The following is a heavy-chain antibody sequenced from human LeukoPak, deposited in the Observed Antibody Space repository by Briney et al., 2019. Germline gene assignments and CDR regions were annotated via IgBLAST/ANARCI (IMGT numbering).Heavy chain of an antibody. V-gene: IGHV3-23*01. J-gene: IGHJ3*02. Sequence: PGGSLRLSCAASGFTFSSYAMSWVRQAPGKGLVWVSAISGSGGSTYYADSVKGRFTISRDNSKNTLYLQMNSLRAEDTAVYYCAKNYYGSGSYYNDAFDIWGQGTMVTVSS. CDR2: ISGSGGST. D-gene: IGHD3-10*01. CDR3: AKNYYGSGSYYNDAFDI. CDR1: GFTFSSYA.